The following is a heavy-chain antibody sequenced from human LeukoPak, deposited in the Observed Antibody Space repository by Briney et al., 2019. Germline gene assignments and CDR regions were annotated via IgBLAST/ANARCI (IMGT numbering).Heavy chain of an antibody. CDR2: IWYDGSNK. CDR3: AKRNTDYYMDV. D-gene: IGHD1-14*01. V-gene: IGHV3-30*02. Sequence: GGSLRLSCAASGFTFSSYGMHWVRQAPGKGLEWVAVIWYDGSNKYYADSVKGRFTISRDNSKNTLYLQMNSLRAEDTAVYYCAKRNTDYYMDVWGKGTTVTVSS. J-gene: IGHJ6*03. CDR1: GFTFSSYG.